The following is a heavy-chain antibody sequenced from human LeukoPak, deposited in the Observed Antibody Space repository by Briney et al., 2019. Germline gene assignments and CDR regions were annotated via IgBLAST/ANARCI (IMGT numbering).Heavy chain of an antibody. V-gene: IGHV3-30*02. CDR1: GFTFSSYG. D-gene: IGHD3-22*01. Sequence: PGGSLRLSCAASGFTFSSYGMHWVRQAPGKGLEWVAFIRYDGSNKYYADSVKGRFTISRDNSKNTLYLQMNSLRAEDTAVYFCAKDADYDSSGYLDYWGQGTLVTVSS. CDR2: IRYDGSNK. CDR3: AKDADYDSSGYLDY. J-gene: IGHJ4*02.